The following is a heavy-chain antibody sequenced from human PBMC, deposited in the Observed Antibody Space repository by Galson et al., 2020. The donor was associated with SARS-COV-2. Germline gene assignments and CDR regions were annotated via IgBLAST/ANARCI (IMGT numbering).Heavy chain of an antibody. D-gene: IGHD1-26*01. CDR1: GFTFSSYA. CDR2: ISYDGSNK. V-gene: IGHV3-30*04. J-gene: IGHJ3*02. CDR3: ARPSSGSYKGAFDI. Sequence: QLGESLKISCAASGFTFSSYAMHWVRQAPGKGLEWVAVISYDGSNKYYADSVKGRFTISRDNSKNTLYLQMNSLRAEDTAVYYCARPSSGSYKGAFDIWGQGTMVTVSS.